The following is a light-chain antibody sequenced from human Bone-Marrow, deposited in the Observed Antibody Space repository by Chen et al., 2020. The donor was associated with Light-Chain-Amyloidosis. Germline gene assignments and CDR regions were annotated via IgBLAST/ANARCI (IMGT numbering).Light chain of an antibody. CDR1: NIGSTS. J-gene: IGLJ3*02. CDR3: QVWDRSSDRPV. CDR2: DDS. V-gene: IGLV3-21*02. Sequence: SYLLTQPSSVSVAPGHTATLPCGGNNIGSTSVHWYQQTPGQAPLLVVYDDSDRPSGIPERLSGSNSGNTATLTISRVEAGDEADYYCQVWDRSSDRPVFGGGTKLTVL.